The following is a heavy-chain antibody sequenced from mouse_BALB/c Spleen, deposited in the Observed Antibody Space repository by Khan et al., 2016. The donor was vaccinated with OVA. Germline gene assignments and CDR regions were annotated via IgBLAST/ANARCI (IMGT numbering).Heavy chain of an antibody. CDR1: GLTFNNSV. CDR2: IGGGGTT. CDR3: ENEGCALVPY. Sequence: EVKLMESGGCLVKPGGSLKVSCAASGLTFNNSVMSWVRQTPEKRLEWVASIGGGGTTFYADRVKGRFTISRDYARNILYLQMSSLRSEDTAMYYCENEGCALVPYWGQGTLVTVSA. V-gene: IGHV5-6-5*01. J-gene: IGHJ3*01.